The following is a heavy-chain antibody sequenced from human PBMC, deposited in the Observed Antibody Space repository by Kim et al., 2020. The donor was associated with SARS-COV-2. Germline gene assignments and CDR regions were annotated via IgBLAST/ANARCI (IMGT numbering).Heavy chain of an antibody. J-gene: IGHJ3*02. CDR3: ARPRYYDILTGYPDDAFDI. V-gene: IGHV7-4-1*02. CDR1: GYTFTSYA. CDR2: INTNTGNP. Sequence: ASVKVSCKASGYTFTSYAMNWVRQAPGQGLEWMGWINTNTGNPTYAQGFTGRFVFSLDTSVSTAYLQISSLKAEDTAVYYCARPRYYDILTGYPDDAFDIWGQGTMVTVSS. D-gene: IGHD3-9*01.